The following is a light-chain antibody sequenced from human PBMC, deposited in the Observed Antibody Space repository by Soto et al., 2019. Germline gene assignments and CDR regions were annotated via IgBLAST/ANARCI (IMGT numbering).Light chain of an antibody. Sequence: DVLMTQSPSSLSASVGDRVTITCRASQSISSYLNWYQQKPGKAPKLLIYAASSLHSGVPSRFSGSGSGTDFTLTISSLLPEDFATYYCQQSYSTPYTFGQGTKLEIK. CDR1: QSISSY. J-gene: IGKJ2*01. CDR2: AAS. CDR3: QQSYSTPYT. V-gene: IGKV1-39*01.